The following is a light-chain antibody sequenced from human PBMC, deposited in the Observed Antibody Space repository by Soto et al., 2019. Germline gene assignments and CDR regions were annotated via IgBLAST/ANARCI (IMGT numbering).Light chain of an antibody. V-gene: IGKV1-9*01. CDR2: AAS. CDR1: QSVNTY. Sequence: DIQMTQSTASLSASVGDRVTITCRASQSVNTYLHWYQQKAGQAPNLLIYAASSLQSGVPSRFSGSGSGTEFTLTISSLQPEDFATYYCQQLNSYPITFGQGTRLEIK. J-gene: IGKJ5*01. CDR3: QQLNSYPIT.